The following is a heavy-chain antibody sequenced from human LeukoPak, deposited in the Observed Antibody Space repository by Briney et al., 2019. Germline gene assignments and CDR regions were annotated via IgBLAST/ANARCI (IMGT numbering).Heavy chain of an antibody. V-gene: IGHV3-30*18. CDR2: ISYDGSNE. Sequence: PGRSLRLSCAASGFTFNSYGMHWVRQAPDKGLEWVAVISYDGSNEHYADSVKGRFTISRDNSKNTLYLQMNSLGAEDTAVYYCAKDLSQYSGDTCSYNPDYWGQGTLVTVSS. CDR3: AKDLSQYSGDTCSYNPDY. D-gene: IGHD5-24*01. J-gene: IGHJ4*02. CDR1: GFTFNSYG.